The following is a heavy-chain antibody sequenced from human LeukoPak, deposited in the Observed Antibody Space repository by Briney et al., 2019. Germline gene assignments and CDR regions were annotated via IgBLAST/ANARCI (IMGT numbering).Heavy chain of an antibody. CDR3: ASALVGYTFDIDY. Sequence: GGSLRLSCAASAFTFSTYSMNWVRQAPGKGLQWVSYISSSGSAIYYADSVKGRFTISRDNAKSTLYLQMNSLRAEDTAVYYCASALVGYTFDIDYWGQGTLVPVSS. CDR1: AFTFSTYS. J-gene: IGHJ4*02. V-gene: IGHV3-48*04. CDR2: ISSSGSAI. D-gene: IGHD5-18*01.